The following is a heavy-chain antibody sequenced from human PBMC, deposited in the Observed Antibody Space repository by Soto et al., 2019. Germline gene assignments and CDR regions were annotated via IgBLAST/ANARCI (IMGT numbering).Heavy chain of an antibody. CDR3: AADRDFWSGHYLFHY. D-gene: IGHD3-3*01. J-gene: IGHJ4*02. CDR1: GFTFTSSA. V-gene: IGHV1-58*01. Sequence: TSVKVSCKASGFTFTSSAVQWVRQARGQHLEWLGWIVVGSGNTNYAQKFQERVTITRDMSTSTVYMELSSLRSEDTAVYYCAADRDFWSGHYLFHYWGQGTLVTVSS. CDR2: IVVGSGNT.